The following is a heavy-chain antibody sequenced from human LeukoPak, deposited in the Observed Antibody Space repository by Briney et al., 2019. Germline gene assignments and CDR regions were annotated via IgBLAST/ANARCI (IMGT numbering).Heavy chain of an antibody. CDR3: AREMLMGGGWYYFDY. Sequence: ASVKVSCKASGYTFSGYYLHWVRQAPGQGLEWMGWTNPNSGGTNYAQKFQGRVTMTRDTSISTAYMELSRLRSDDTAVYYRAREMLMGGGWYYFDYWGQGTLVTVSS. D-gene: IGHD2-15*01. CDR2: TNPNSGGT. CDR1: GYTFSGYY. V-gene: IGHV1-2*02. J-gene: IGHJ4*02.